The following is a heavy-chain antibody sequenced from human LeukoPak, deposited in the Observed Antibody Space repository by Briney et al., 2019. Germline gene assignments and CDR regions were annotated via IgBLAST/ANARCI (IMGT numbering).Heavy chain of an antibody. D-gene: IGHD5-24*01. CDR2: INSGTSTI. V-gene: IGHV3-11*04. CDR3: AREGGYNYGVDY. CDR1: GFIFSEYY. J-gene: IGHJ4*02. Sequence: GGSLRLSCAASGFIFSEYYMSWIRQAPGKGLEWISYINSGTSTIYYADSVKGRFTISRDNAKNSLYLQMNSLRAEDTAVYYCAREGGYNYGVDYWGQGTLVTVSS.